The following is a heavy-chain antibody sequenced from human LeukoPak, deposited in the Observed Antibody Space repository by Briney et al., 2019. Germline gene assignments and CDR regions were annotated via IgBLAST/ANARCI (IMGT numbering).Heavy chain of an antibody. J-gene: IGHJ4*02. CDR1: SYTFTSYG. Sequence: ASVKVSCKASSYTFTSYGISWVRQAPGQGLEWMGWISAYNGNTNYAQKLQGRVTITADESTSTAYMELSSLRSEDTAVYYCARRSSSSENFDYWGQGTLVTVSS. D-gene: IGHD6-13*01. V-gene: IGHV1-18*01. CDR3: ARRSSSSENFDY. CDR2: ISAYNGNT.